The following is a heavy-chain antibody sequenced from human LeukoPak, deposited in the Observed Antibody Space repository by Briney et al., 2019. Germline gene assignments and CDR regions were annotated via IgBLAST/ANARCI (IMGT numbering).Heavy chain of an antibody. CDR3: ARDDFWSVTDAFDI. J-gene: IGHJ3*02. CDR1: GFTFSSYG. D-gene: IGHD3-3*01. V-gene: IGHV3-30*03. CDR2: ISYDGSNK. Sequence: GGSLRLSCAASGFTFSSYGMHWVRQAPGKGLEWVAVISYDGSNKYYADSVKGRFTISRDNAKNSLYLQMNSLRAEDTAVYYCARDDFWSVTDAFDIWGQGTMVTVSS.